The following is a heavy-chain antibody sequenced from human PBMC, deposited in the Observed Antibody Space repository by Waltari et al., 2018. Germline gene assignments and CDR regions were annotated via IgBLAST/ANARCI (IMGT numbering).Heavy chain of an antibody. J-gene: IGHJ4*02. CDR3: ARHGYYTFDF. Sequence: EVQLVESGGGLVQPGGSLRLSCAASGFPFSTHWMGWVRQAPGKGLEWVANIKGDGGETYYVDSVKDRLTVSRDNAKNSLYLQMDSLRAEDTAVYYCARHGYYTFDFWGQGTLVTVSS. CDR1: GFPFSTHW. D-gene: IGHD4-17*01. V-gene: IGHV3-7*01. CDR2: IKGDGGET.